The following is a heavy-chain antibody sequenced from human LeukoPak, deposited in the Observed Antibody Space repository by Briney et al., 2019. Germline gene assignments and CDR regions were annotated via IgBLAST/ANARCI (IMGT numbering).Heavy chain of an antibody. J-gene: IGHJ4*02. CDR2: ISATTIYR. D-gene: IGHD5-24*01. CDR3: ARIGLGRDAYNSFDY. V-gene: IGHV3-21*01. CDR1: GFTFSNYD. Sequence: PGGSLRLSCAASGFTFSNYDMTWVRQAPGKGLDLVSFISATTIYRFSAGSVRGRFTISRDNVETSLYLEMNDLRREDPAVYYCARIGLGRDAYNSFDYWRQGTLVIVS.